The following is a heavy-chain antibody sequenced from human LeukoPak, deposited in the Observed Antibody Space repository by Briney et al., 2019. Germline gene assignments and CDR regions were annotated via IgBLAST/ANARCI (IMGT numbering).Heavy chain of an antibody. J-gene: IGHJ4*02. D-gene: IGHD6-13*01. CDR3: AGDSRGRGSWSNYFDY. CDR2: INPNSGGT. Sequence: ASVKVSCKASGYTFTNYYIHWVRQAPGQGLEWMGWINPNSGGTNYAQKFQGWVTMTRDTSISTAYMELSRLRSDDTAVYYCAGDSRGRGSWSNYFDYWGQGTLVTVSS. V-gene: IGHV1-2*04. CDR1: GYTFTNYY.